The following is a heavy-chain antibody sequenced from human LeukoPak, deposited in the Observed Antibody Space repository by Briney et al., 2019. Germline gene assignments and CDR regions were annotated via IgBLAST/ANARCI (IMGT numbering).Heavy chain of an antibody. V-gene: IGHV3-30*18. J-gene: IGHJ4*02. CDR1: GFTFSSYG. CDR3: AKDRNSGGYPSPFDY. D-gene: IGHD1-26*01. CDR2: ISYDGSNK. Sequence: GRSLRLSCAASGFTFSSYGMHWVRQAPGKGLEWVAVISYDGSNKYYADSVKGRFTISRDNSKNTLYLQMNSLRAEDTAVYYCAKDRNSGGYPSPFDYWGQGTLVTVSS.